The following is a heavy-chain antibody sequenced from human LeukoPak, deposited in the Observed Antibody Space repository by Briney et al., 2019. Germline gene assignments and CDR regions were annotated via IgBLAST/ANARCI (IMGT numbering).Heavy chain of an antibody. D-gene: IGHD6-19*01. V-gene: IGHV3-21*01. CDR3: ARLTGGAVAGAFDY. CDR2: ISSSSTCM. J-gene: IGHJ4*02. CDR1: GFTFSSYS. Sequence: GGSLRLSCAASGFTFSSYSMNWVRQAPGKGLEWVSSISSSSTCMYYADSMKGRFTISRDNAKNSLYLQMNSLGAEDTAVYYCARLTGGAVAGAFDYWGQGTLVTVSS.